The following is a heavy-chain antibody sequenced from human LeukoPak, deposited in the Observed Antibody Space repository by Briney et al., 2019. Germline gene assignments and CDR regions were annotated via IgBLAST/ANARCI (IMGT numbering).Heavy chain of an antibody. J-gene: IGHJ4*02. D-gene: IGHD1-26*01. Sequence: SETLFLTCTVSGGSISSYYWSWIRQPPGKGLEWIGYIYYSGSTNYNPSLKSRVTISVDTSKNQFSLKLSSVTAADTAVYYCARMPPVGGSYVYWGQGTLVTVSS. V-gene: IGHV4-59*01. CDR3: ARMPPVGGSYVY. CDR2: IYYSGST. CDR1: GGSISSYY.